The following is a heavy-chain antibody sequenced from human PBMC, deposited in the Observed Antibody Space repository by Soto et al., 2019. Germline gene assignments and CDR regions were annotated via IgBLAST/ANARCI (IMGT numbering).Heavy chain of an antibody. CDR2: IAVVSGYT. D-gene: IGHD2-8*01. CDR1: GFTFTSSA. Sequence: SVKVSCKASGFTFTSSAFQWVRQARGQRLEWIGWIAVVSGYTNYAQRFQDRVTLTRDMSTATTYMELSRLTSEDTAIYYCAADATAWQQMVPSDYWGQGTLVTVSS. J-gene: IGHJ4*02. V-gene: IGHV1-58*01. CDR3: AADATAWQQMVPSDY.